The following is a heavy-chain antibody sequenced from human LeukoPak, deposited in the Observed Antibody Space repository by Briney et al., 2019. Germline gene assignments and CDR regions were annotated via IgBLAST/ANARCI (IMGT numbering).Heavy chain of an antibody. V-gene: IGHV1-69*05. J-gene: IGHJ4*02. CDR3: ARGRHQGYCGGDCYSPYFDY. Sequence: GASVKVSCKASGGTFSSYAISWVRQAPGQGLEWMGGIIPIFGTANYAQKFQGRVTITTDESTSTAYMELSSLRSEDTAVYYCARGRHQGYCGGDCYSPYFDYWGQGTLVTVSS. CDR2: IIPIFGTA. D-gene: IGHD2-21*01. CDR1: GGTFSSYA.